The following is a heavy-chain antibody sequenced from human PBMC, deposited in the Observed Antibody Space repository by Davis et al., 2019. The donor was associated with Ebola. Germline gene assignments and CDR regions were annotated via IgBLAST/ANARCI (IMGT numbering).Heavy chain of an antibody. CDR1: AYTSISYG. D-gene: IGHD5-18*01. Sequence: ASAKVSCNASAYTSISYGISWVRQATGQGLGWLGWISAYNGNRNYAQKFQGRVTMSTDTSTTTAYMELKSLRSDDTAVYYCVRGGIQIWSSHYLDYWGQGTLVTVSS. V-gene: IGHV1-18*04. J-gene: IGHJ4*02. CDR3: VRGGIQIWSSHYLDY. CDR2: ISAYNGNR.